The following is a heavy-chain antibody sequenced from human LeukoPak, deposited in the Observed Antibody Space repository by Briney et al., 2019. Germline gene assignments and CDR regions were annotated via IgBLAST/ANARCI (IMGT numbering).Heavy chain of an antibody. J-gene: IGHJ4*02. CDR3: ARGPRSQYNYYHSSDHDY. CDR2: IKHKGST. V-gene: IGHV4-34*01. D-gene: IGHD3-22*01. Sequence: SETLSLTCAVYGGSFRGYYWSWIREPPGKGLEWIGEIKHKGSTNYNPYIKSRVTILVDTSKNQFSLKLSSVTAADTAVYYCARGPRSQYNYYHSSDHDYWGQGTLVTVSS. CDR1: GGSFRGYY.